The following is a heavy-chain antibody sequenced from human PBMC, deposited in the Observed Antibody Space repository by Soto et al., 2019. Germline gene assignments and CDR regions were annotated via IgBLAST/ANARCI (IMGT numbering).Heavy chain of an antibody. V-gene: IGHV4-30-2*01. CDR3: ARSYYDFWSGYYPYSYYGMDV. Sequence: SETLSLTCAVSGGSISSGGYSWSWIRQPPGKGLEWIGYIYHSGSTYYNPSLKSRVTISVDRSKNQFSLKLSSVTAADTAVYYCARSYYDFWSGYYPYSYYGMDVWGQGTTVTVS. CDR2: IYHSGST. CDR1: GGSISSGGYS. J-gene: IGHJ6*02. D-gene: IGHD3-3*01.